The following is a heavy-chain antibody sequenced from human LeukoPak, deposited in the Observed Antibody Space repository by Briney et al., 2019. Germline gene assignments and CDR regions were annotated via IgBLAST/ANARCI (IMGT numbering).Heavy chain of an antibody. V-gene: IGHV1-18*01. D-gene: IGHD2-21*01. Sequence: ASVKVSCKASGYTFTSYGISWVRQAPGQGLEWMGWISAYNGNTNYAQKLQGRVTMTTDTSTSTAYMELRSLRSEDTAVYYCARHSHFVVVIDDAFDIWGQGTMVTVSS. CDR3: ARHSHFVVVIDDAFDI. J-gene: IGHJ3*02. CDR2: ISAYNGNT. CDR1: GYTFTSYG.